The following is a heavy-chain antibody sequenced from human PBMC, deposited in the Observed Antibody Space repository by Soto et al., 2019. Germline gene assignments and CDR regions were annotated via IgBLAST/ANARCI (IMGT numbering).Heavy chain of an antibody. CDR3: AKDQNPNFDYGDYVFAFDI. Sequence: EVQLVESGGGLVQPGRSLRLSCAASGFTFDDYAMHWVRQAPGKGLEWVSGISWNSGSIGYADSVKGRFTISRDNAKNSLYLQMNRLRAEDTALYYCAKDQNPNFDYGDYVFAFDIWGQGTMVTVSS. CDR2: ISWNSGSI. D-gene: IGHD4-17*01. V-gene: IGHV3-9*01. J-gene: IGHJ3*02. CDR1: GFTFDDYA.